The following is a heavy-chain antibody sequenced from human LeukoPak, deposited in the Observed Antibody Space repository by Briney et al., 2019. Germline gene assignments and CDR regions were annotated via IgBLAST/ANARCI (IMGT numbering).Heavy chain of an antibody. CDR3: AGGNGGTTSNCFDP. J-gene: IGHJ5*02. D-gene: IGHD1-1*01. CDR1: GGSFSGYY. CDR2: INHSGST. V-gene: IGHV4-34*01. Sequence: AETLSLTCAVYGGSFSGYYWSWIRQPPGKGLEWIGEINHSGSTNYNPSLKTRVTISVDTTKNQFPLELSTVTAADTAVYYCAGGNGGTTSNCFDPWGQGTLVTVSS.